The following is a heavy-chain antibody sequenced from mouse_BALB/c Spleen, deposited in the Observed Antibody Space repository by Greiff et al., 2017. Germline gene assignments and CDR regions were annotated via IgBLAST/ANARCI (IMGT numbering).Heavy chain of an antibody. Sequence: EVKVVESGGGLVKPGGSLKLSCAASGFAFSSYDMSWVRQTPEKRLEWVAYISSGGGSTYYPDTVKGRFTISRDNAKNTLYLQMSSLKSEDTAMYYCARPTIGTAMDYWGQGTSVTVSS. CDR1: GFAFSSYD. V-gene: IGHV5-12-1*01. J-gene: IGHJ4*01. CDR2: ISSGGGST. CDR3: ARPTIGTAMDY. D-gene: IGHD2-14*01.